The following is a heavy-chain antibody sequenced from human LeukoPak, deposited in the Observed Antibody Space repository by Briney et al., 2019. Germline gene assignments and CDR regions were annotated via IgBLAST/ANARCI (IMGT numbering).Heavy chain of an antibody. CDR1: GGSISSSSYY. D-gene: IGHD1-1*01. Sequence: TSETLSLTCTVSGGSISSSSYYWGWIRQPPGKGLEWIGSIYYSGSTNYNPSLQGRVTISLDTSRNQFSLKLSSVTAADTAVYYCASGDNDPLFDYWGQGTLVTVSS. J-gene: IGHJ4*02. CDR3: ASGDNDPLFDY. CDR2: IYYSGST. V-gene: IGHV4-31*03.